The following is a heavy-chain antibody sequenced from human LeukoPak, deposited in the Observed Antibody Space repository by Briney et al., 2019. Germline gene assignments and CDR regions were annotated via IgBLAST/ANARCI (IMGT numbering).Heavy chain of an antibody. D-gene: IGHD2-21*02. Sequence: GGSLRLSCAASGFTLSNYYMSWIRQAPGKGLEWLSYITDSGSTTSYADSVKGRFTVSRDNAKNSLYLQMNSLRVEDTAVYFCARIYCGGDYPHYYFDHWGQGTLVTVSS. V-gene: IGHV3-11*04. J-gene: IGHJ4*02. CDR3: ARIYCGGDYPHYYFDH. CDR1: GFTLSNYY. CDR2: ITDSGSTT.